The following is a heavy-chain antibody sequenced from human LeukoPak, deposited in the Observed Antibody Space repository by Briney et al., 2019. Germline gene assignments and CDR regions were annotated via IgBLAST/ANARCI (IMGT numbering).Heavy chain of an antibody. CDR2: MNPNSGNT. V-gene: IGHV1-8*02. Sequence: EASVKVSCKASGYTFTSYAMNWVRQAPGQGLEWMGWMNPNSGNTGYAQKFQGRVTMTRNTSISTAYMELSSLRSEDTAVYYCARGIVASDYWGQGTLVTVSS. CDR1: GYTFTSYA. J-gene: IGHJ4*02. D-gene: IGHD5-12*01. CDR3: ARGIVASDY.